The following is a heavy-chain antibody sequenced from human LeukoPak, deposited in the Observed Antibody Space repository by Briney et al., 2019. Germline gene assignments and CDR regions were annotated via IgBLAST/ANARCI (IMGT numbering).Heavy chain of an antibody. Sequence: GASVKVSCKASGGTFSSYAISWVRQAPGQGLEWMGRIIPILGIANYAQKFQGRVTITADKSTSTAYMELSSLRSEDTAVYYCAISGSYYLNWFDPWGQGTLVTVSS. CDR1: GGTFSSYA. CDR2: IIPILGIA. CDR3: AISGSYYLNWFDP. J-gene: IGHJ5*02. D-gene: IGHD1-26*01. V-gene: IGHV1-69*04.